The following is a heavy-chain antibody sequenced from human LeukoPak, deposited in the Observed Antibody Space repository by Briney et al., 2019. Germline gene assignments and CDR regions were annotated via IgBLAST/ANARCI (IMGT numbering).Heavy chain of an antibody. D-gene: IGHD5-24*01. CDR1: GFTFSSYW. V-gene: IGHV3-7*01. Sequence: GGSLRLSCAASGFTFSSYWMSWVRQAPGKGLEWVANIKQDGSEKDYVDSVKGRFTISRDNAKNSLYLQMNSLRAEDTAVYYCAAERWLQLGDAFDIWGQGTMVTVSS. CDR3: AAERWLQLGDAFDI. CDR2: IKQDGSEK. J-gene: IGHJ3*02.